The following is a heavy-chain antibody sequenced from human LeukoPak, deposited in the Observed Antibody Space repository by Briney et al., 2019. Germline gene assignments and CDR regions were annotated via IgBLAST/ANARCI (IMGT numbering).Heavy chain of an antibody. CDR2: VSGIGDKT. D-gene: IGHD3-22*01. V-gene: IGHV3-23*01. CDR1: GFTFSGYT. CDR3: ARDFHDSSGYYFDY. J-gene: IGHJ4*02. Sequence: GGSLRPSCAASGFTFSGYTMSWVRQAPGKGLEWVSAVSGIGDKTFYADSVKGRFTISRDNSKGTLYLQMNSLRAEDTALYYCARDFHDSSGYYFDYWGQGTLVTVSS.